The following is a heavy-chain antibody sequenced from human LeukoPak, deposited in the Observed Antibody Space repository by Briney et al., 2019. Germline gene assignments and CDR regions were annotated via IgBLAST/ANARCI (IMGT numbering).Heavy chain of an antibody. V-gene: IGHV1-2*02. CDR3: ARDAASSTADGWFDP. Sequence: ASVKVSCKASGYTFTGHYMHWVRQAPGQGPEWMGWINPDSGGTSYAQNFQGRVTMTRDTSISTAYVELSRLRSDDTAVYYCARDAASSTADGWFDPWGQGTLVTVSS. CDR2: INPDSGGT. D-gene: IGHD6-25*01. J-gene: IGHJ5*02. CDR1: GYTFTGHY.